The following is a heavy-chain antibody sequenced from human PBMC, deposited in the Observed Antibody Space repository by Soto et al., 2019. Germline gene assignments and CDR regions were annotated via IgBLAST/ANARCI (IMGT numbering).Heavy chain of an antibody. CDR1: GYTFTSYG. Sequence: ASVKVSCKASGYTFTSYGISWVRQAPGQGLEWMGWISAYNGNTNYAQKLQGRVTMTTDTSTSTAYMELRSLRSDDTAVYYCARGQYCSGGSCYPEGWRFDPWGQGTLVTVSS. J-gene: IGHJ5*02. CDR2: ISAYNGNT. D-gene: IGHD2-15*01. V-gene: IGHV1-18*01. CDR3: ARGQYCSGGSCYPEGWRFDP.